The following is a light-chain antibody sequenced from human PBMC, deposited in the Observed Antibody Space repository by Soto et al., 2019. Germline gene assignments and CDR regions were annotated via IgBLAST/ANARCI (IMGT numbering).Light chain of an antibody. J-gene: IGLJ3*02. CDR2: DVS. V-gene: IGLV2-14*01. CDR1: SSDVGGYNY. Sequence: QSVLTQSASVSGSPGQSITISCTGTSSDVGGYNYVSWYQQHPGKAPKLIIYDVSNRPSGVSTRFSGSKSGNTASLTISGLQAEDEADYSCSSYTSTNSWEFGGGTKLTVL. CDR3: SSYTSTNSWE.